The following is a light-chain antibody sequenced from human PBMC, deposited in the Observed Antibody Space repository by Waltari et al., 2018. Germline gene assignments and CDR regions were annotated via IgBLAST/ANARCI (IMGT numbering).Light chain of an antibody. CDR1: SSNIGNRY. V-gene: IGLV1-51*01. Sequence: TQAPSVSAAPGQKVTISCAGSSSNIGNRYVSWYQQFPGTAPKLLIYDNDKRPSGIPDRFSASKSGTSATLGITGLQTGDEANYYCGTWDTSLSAWVFGGGTKLTVL. CDR2: DND. J-gene: IGLJ3*02. CDR3: GTWDTSLSAWV.